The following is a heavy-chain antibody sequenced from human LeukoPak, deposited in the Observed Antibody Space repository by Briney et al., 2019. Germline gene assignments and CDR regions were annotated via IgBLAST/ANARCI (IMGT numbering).Heavy chain of an antibody. CDR3: AKDRGIISDY. CDR2: ISGSDSST. J-gene: IGHJ4*02. D-gene: IGHD3-10*01. Sequence: GGSLRLSCAASGFTFSSSAMSWVRQAPGKGLEWVSTISGSDSSTYYADSVKGRFTISRDNSKNTLYLQMNSLRAEDTAVYYCAKDRGIISDYWGQGTLVTVSS. V-gene: IGHV3-23*01. CDR1: GFTFSSSA.